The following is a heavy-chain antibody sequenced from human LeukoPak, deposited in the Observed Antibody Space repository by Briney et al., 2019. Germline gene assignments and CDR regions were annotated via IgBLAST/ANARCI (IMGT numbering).Heavy chain of an antibody. CDR2: ISDSGGST. Sequence: GGSLRLSCAASGFTFSSYAMNWVRQAPGKGLEWVSTISDSGGSTYYADSVKGRFTISRDNSKNTLFLQMNSLRAEDTAVYFCAKDRMVYGYWGQGTLVTVSS. CDR3: AKDRMVYGY. D-gene: IGHD2-8*01. J-gene: IGHJ4*02. V-gene: IGHV3-23*01. CDR1: GFTFSSYA.